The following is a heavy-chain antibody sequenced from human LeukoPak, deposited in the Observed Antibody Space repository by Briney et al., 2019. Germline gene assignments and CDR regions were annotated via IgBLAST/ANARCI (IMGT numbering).Heavy chain of an antibody. Sequence: SETLSLTCTVSGGSISSYYWSWIRQPPGKGLEWIGYIYYSGSANYNPSLKSRVTISVDTSKNQFSLKLSSVTAADTAVYYCARQKTGTPIFSWWFDPWGQGTLVTVSS. CDR2: IYYSGSA. J-gene: IGHJ5*02. CDR3: ARQKTGTPIFSWWFDP. V-gene: IGHV4-59*08. D-gene: IGHD1-14*01. CDR1: GGSISSYY.